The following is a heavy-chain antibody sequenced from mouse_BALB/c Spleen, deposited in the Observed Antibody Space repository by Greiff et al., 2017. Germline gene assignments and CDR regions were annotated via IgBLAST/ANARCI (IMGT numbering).Heavy chain of an antibody. CDR1: GFTFSSFG. CDR3: ARSYYYGSSYAFAY. CDR2: ISSGSSTI. D-gene: IGHD1-1*01. J-gene: IGHJ3*01. V-gene: IGHV5-17*02. Sequence: EVQGVESGGGLVQPGGSRKLSCAASGFTFSSFGMHWVRQAPEKGLEWVAYISSGSSTIYYADTVKGRFTISRDNPKNTLFLQMTSLRSEDTAMYYCARSYYYGSSYAFAYWGQGTLVTVSA.